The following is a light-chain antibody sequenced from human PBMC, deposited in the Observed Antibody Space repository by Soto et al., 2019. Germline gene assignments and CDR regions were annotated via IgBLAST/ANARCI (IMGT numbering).Light chain of an antibody. CDR2: GVS. V-gene: IGKV3-20*01. CDR1: QSVDNTL. Sequence: EIVLTQSPGSLSLSPGERATLSCRASQSVDNTLFAWYQKTPDQAPKLLIYGVSKSATGTPEWCSGSGGGTDIPITISRLAPEFFVVYYCQQYMRSVTFGQGTRVEIK. J-gene: IGKJ1*01. CDR3: QQYMRSVT.